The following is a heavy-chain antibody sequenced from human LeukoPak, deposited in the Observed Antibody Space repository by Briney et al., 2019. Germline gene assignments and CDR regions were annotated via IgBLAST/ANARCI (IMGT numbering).Heavy chain of an antibody. CDR3: AKDRPYYYDSSGYYGYYFDY. CDR2: IGGSGGST. D-gene: IGHD3-22*01. V-gene: IGHV3-23*01. Sequence: GGSLRLSCAASGFTFSSYAMSWVRQAPGKGLEWISAIGGSGGSTYYADSVKGRFTISRDNSKNTLYLQMNSLRAEDTAVYYCAKDRPYYYDSSGYYGYYFDYWGQGTLVTVSS. J-gene: IGHJ4*02. CDR1: GFTFSSYA.